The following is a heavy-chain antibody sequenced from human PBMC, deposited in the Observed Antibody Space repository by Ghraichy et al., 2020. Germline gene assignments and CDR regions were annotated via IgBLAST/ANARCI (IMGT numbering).Heavy chain of an antibody. CDR1: GYSFSSYE. V-gene: IGHV3-48*03. Sequence: GESLNISCAASGYSFSSYEMNWVRQAPGKGPEWVAYISSIGNTIYYADSVKGRFTISRDNAKNSLYLQMNSLRAEDTAVYYCAREGPGGMIDYWGQGTLVTVSS. CDR2: ISSIGNTI. D-gene: IGHD3-10*01. J-gene: IGHJ4*02. CDR3: AREGPGGMIDY.